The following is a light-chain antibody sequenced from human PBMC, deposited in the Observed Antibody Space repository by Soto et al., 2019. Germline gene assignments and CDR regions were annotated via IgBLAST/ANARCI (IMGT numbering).Light chain of an antibody. CDR3: SSFSATTPTTVV. J-gene: IGLJ2*01. CDR2: EVS. Sequence: QSALTQPASVSGSPGQSITISCTGTSSDVGAYKYVSWYQQHPGKAPKLIIYEVSNRPSGVPNRFSASKSGNTASLTISGLQTEDEADYFCSSFSATTPTTVVFGGGTKLTVL. V-gene: IGLV2-14*01. CDR1: SSDVGAYKY.